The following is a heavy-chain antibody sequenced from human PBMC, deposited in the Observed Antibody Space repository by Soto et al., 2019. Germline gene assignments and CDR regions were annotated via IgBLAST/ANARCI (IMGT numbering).Heavy chain of an antibody. CDR1: GFTFRIYV. J-gene: IGHJ6*02. D-gene: IGHD3-10*01. V-gene: IGHV3-30*03. CDR2: LSYDGSNE. Sequence: QEQLVESGGGVVQPGRSLRLSCAASGFTFRIYVMHWVRQAPGKGPEWVALLSYDGSNEYYADSVKGRFTISRDNSENMLHLQMNSLRPEDTAVYYCARGLGDVGDLYYGMDVWGQGTTVTVSS. CDR3: ARGLGDVGDLYYGMDV.